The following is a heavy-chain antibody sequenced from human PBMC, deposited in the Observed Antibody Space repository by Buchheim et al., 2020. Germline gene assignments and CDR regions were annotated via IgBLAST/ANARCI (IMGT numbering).Heavy chain of an antibody. J-gene: IGHJ5*02. Sequence: QVQLQESGPGLVKPSQTLSLTCTVSGGSISSGGYYWSWIRQHPGKGLEWIGYIYYSGSTYYNPSLKSRVTISVDPSKNQFSLKLSSVTAADTAVYHCAREEITSGIITRNWFDPWGQGTL. CDR1: GGSISSGGYY. CDR2: IYYSGST. V-gene: IGHV4-31*03. CDR3: AREEITSGIITRNWFDP. D-gene: IGHD3-10*01.